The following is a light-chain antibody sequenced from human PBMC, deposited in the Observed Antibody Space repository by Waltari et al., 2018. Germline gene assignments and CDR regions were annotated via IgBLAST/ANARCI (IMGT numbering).Light chain of an antibody. Sequence: SSELTQDPAVSVALGQTVRITCQGDSLRSYYASWYQQKPGQAPVLVIYGKNNRPSGFLVLFSCSCSLNTASLTITGAQSVYEAVYYCNSLDCIGIHFVFGVVFNLTVL. CDR2: GKN. J-gene: IGLJ2*01. V-gene: IGLV3-19*01. CDR3: NSLDCIGIHFV. CDR1: SLRSYY.